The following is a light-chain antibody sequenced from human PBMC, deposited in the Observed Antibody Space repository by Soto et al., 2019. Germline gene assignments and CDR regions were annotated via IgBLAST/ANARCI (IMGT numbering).Light chain of an antibody. Sequence: QSVLTQPASVSGSPGQSITISCTGTSSDVGNYNYVSWYQQYPGRVPKPLIYMVSNRASGVSNRFSGSKSGNTASLTISGLQAEDEADYFCTSPTPGSLYVFGNGTKVTVL. CDR1: SSDVGNYNY. CDR2: MVS. V-gene: IGLV2-14*01. J-gene: IGLJ1*01. CDR3: TSPTPGSLYV.